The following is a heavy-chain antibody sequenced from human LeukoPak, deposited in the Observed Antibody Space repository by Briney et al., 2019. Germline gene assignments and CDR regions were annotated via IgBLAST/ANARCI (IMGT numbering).Heavy chain of an antibody. CDR1: GYTFTSYY. Sequence: ASVKVSCKASGYTFTSYYMHWVRQAPGQGLEWMGTINPSGGSTSYAQKFQGRVTMTRDTSTSTVYMELSSLRSEDTAVYYCARGTVLRYFEGFYYFDYWGQGTLVTVSS. V-gene: IGHV1-46*01. CDR2: INPSGGST. CDR3: ARGTVLRYFEGFYYFDY. D-gene: IGHD3-9*01. J-gene: IGHJ4*02.